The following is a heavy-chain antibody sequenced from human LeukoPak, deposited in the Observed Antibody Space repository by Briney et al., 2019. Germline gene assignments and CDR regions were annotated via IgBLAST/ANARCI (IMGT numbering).Heavy chain of an antibody. Sequence: GGSLTLSCAASGFTFTNYWMHWVREVPGKGPVWVSRINIDGSYTTYADSVKGRLTISRDNAKNTLYLQMNSLRAEDTAVYYCAREATVVRGNTIDPWGQGTLVTVSS. CDR1: GFTFTNYW. V-gene: IGHV3-74*01. D-gene: IGHD3-10*01. J-gene: IGHJ5*02. CDR2: INIDGSYT. CDR3: AREATVVRGNTIDP.